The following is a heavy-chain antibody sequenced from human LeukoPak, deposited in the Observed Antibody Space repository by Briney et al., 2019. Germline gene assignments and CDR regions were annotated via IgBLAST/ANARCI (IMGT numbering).Heavy chain of an antibody. V-gene: IGHV4-59*08. CDR3: ARRYSSSWYGIWFDP. CDR2: IYYSGST. Sequence: SETLSLTCSVSGGSISSYYWSWIRQPPGKGLEWIGYIYYSGSTNYNPSLKSRVTVSVDTSKNQFSLKLSSVTAADTAVYYCARRYSSSWYGIWFDPWGQGTLVTVSS. CDR1: GGSISSYY. J-gene: IGHJ5*02. D-gene: IGHD6-13*01.